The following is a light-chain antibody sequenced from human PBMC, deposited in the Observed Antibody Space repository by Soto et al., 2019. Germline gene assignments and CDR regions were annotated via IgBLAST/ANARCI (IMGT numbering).Light chain of an antibody. J-gene: IGLJ2*01. CDR3: SSFASSTTLL. CDR2: AVT. Sequence: QSALTQPASVSGSPGQSITISCTATATDVGAYNYVSWYQQHPGRAPKRIIYAVTDRPSGVADRFSGSKSGDTASLTISGLQAEDEAHYYCSSFASSTTLLFGGGTKLTVL. V-gene: IGLV2-14*01. CDR1: ATDVGAYNY.